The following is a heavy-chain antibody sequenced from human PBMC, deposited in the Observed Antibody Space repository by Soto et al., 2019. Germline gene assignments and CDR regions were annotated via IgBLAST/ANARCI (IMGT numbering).Heavy chain of an antibody. CDR1: GFTFSSFS. J-gene: IGHJ3*02. D-gene: IGHD1-20*01. Sequence: EGQLVESGGTLVQPGGSLRLSCAASGFTFSSFSMNWVRQAPGKGLEWVSYICGGRAYYADSVKGRFTISRDNAKNSLYLQMNSLRADDTAMYFCVRDYKYAFDIWGQGTTVTVSS. CDR2: ICGGRA. V-gene: IGHV3-48*01. CDR3: VRDYKYAFDI.